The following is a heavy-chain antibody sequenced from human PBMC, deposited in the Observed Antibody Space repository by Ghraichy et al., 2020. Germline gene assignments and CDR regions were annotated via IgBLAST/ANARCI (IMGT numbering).Heavy chain of an antibody. CDR2: IYYSGST. Sequence: SETLSLTCTVSGGSISSGGYYWSWIRQHPGKGLEWIGYIYYSGSTYYNPSLKSRVTISVDTSKNQFSLKLSFVTAAEQAVYYCARDSTYYYGSGSYYNNYGMDVWGQGTTVTVSS. J-gene: IGHJ6*02. V-gene: IGHV4-31*03. CDR1: GGSISSGGYY. D-gene: IGHD3-10*01. CDR3: ARDSTYYYGSGSYYNNYGMDV.